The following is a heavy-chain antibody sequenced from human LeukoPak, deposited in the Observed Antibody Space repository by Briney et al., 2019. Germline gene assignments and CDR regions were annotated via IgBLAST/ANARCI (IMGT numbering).Heavy chain of an antibody. V-gene: IGHV3-7*01. J-gene: IGHJ4*02. Sequence: GGSLRLSCAASGFTFSNYWMGWVRKAPGKRLEWVANMDIDGSEKYYADSVKGRFSISRDNARNSVYLQMASLRVEDTAVYYCARDPVEWELLLDYWGQGTLVTVSS. CDR2: MDIDGSEK. CDR1: GFTFSNYW. D-gene: IGHD1-26*01. CDR3: ARDPVEWELLLDY.